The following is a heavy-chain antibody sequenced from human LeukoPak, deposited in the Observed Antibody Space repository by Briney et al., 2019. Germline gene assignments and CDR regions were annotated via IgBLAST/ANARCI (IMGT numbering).Heavy chain of an antibody. CDR2: ISHDGSDK. V-gene: IGHV3-30*04. CDR3: AREGVQTTVDAFDM. Sequence: GGSLRLSCAASGFTLKIYPMHWVRQAPGKGLEWLSVISHDGSDKNNADSVKGRFIISRNNSKNALYLQLNSLRPEDTAMYCAREGVQTTVDAFDMSGLGTMVIVSS. D-gene: IGHD4-17*01. CDR1: GFTLKIYP. J-gene: IGHJ3*02.